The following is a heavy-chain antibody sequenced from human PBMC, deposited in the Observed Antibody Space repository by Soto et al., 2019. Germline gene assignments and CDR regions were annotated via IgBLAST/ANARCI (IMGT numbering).Heavy chain of an antibody. Sequence: QVQLVESGGGVVQPGRSLRLSCAASGFTFSSYGMHWVRQAPGKGLEWVAVISYDGSDKYYADSVKGRFTISRDNANNSRYLEVDSVRAEGTAVYCCGKGVVVATCCFQHWGQGTLVTVSS. J-gene: IGHJ1*01. D-gene: IGHD2-15*01. CDR3: GKGVVVATCCFQH. V-gene: IGHV3-30*18. CDR1: GFTFSSYG. CDR2: ISYDGSDK.